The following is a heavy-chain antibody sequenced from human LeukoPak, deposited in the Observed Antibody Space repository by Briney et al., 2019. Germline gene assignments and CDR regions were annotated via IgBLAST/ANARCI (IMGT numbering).Heavy chain of an antibody. V-gene: IGHV1-8*03. CDR3: ARVSCSGGSCLFTPYRHFDY. Sequence: ASVKVSCKASGYTFTSYDINWVGQATGQGLDGMGWMNPNSGNTGYAQKFQGRVTITRNTSISTAYMELSSLRSEDTAVYYCARVSCSGGSCLFTPYRHFDYWGQGTLVTVSS. D-gene: IGHD2-15*01. J-gene: IGHJ4*02. CDR1: GYTFTSYD. CDR2: MNPNSGNT.